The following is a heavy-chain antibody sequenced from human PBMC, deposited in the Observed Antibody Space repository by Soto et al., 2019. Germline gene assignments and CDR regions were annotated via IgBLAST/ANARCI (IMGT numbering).Heavy chain of an antibody. CDR2: IIPFANIA. Sequence: QVLLVQSGAEVKKPGSSVKVSCKPSGGSFNSYTFNWVRQAPGQGLEWLESIIPFANIANYAEAFQDRVTISADKSATTVYLELRSLTSEDTAVYYCARDGAVNNAAIRLAYWGQGTLVTVSS. CDR1: GGSFNSYT. D-gene: IGHD6-13*01. CDR3: ARDGAVNNAAIRLAY. J-gene: IGHJ4*02. V-gene: IGHV1-69*08.